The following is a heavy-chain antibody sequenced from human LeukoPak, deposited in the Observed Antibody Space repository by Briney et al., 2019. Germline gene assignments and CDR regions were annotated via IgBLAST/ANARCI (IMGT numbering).Heavy chain of an antibody. J-gene: IGHJ6*02. V-gene: IGHV3-23*01. CDR2: ISGSGGGT. CDR1: GFAFSNYV. CDR3: AKALSGSDYGMDV. D-gene: IGHD6-25*01. Sequence: GGSLRLSCAAPGFAFSNYVMSWVRRAPGKGLEWVSAISGSGGGTYYADSVKGRFTISRDNSKNTLHVQMHSLRGEDTAIYYCAKALSGSDYGMDVWGLGTTVTASS.